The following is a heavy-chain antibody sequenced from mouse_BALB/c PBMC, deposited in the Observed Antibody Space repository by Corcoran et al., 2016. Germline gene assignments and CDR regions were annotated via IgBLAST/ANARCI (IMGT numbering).Heavy chain of an antibody. CDR3: ARWGTSMITSYFDY. J-gene: IGHJ2*01. CDR2: INTYTGEP. Sequence: QIQLVQSGPELKKHGETVKISCKASGYTFTNYGMNWVKQAPGKGLKWMGWINTYTGEPTYADDFKGRFAFSLETYASTAYLQINNLKNEDMATYFCARWGTSMITSYFDYWGQGTTLTVSS. CDR1: GYTFTNYG. D-gene: IGHD2-4*01. V-gene: IGHV9-1*02.